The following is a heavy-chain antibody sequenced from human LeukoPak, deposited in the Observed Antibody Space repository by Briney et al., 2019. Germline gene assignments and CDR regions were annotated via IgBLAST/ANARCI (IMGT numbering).Heavy chain of an antibody. V-gene: IGHV4-59*01. Sequence: WETLSLTCTVSGGSISSYYWSWIRQPPGKGLEWIGYIYYSGSTNYNPSLKSRVTISVDTSKNQFSLKLSSVTAADTAVYYCASGYSYGYGAFDIWGQGTMVTVSS. J-gene: IGHJ3*02. CDR3: ASGYSYGYGAFDI. D-gene: IGHD5-18*01. CDR1: GGSISSYY. CDR2: IYYSGST.